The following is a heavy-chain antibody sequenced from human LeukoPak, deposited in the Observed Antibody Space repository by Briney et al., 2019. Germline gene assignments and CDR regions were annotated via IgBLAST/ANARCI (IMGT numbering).Heavy chain of an antibody. CDR2: INHSGST. J-gene: IGHJ5*02. Sequence: SETLSLTCAVYGGSFSGYYWSWIRQPPGKGLEWIGEINHSGSTNYNPPLKSRVTISVDTSKTQFSLKLSSVTAADTAVYYCARRKRSGCSSTSCLLNWFDPWGQGTLVTVSS. CDR3: ARRKRSGCSSTSCLLNWFDP. D-gene: IGHD2-2*01. CDR1: GGSFSGYY. V-gene: IGHV4-34*01.